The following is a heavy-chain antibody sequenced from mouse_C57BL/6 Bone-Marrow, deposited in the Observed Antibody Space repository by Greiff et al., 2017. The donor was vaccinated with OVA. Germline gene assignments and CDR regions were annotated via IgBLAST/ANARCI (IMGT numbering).Heavy chain of an antibody. CDR2: IDPSDSYT. CDR1: GYIFTSYW. CDR3: ASAVFAY. J-gene: IGHJ3*01. V-gene: IGHV1-52*01. Sequence: QVQLQQPGAELVRPGSSVKLSCKASGYIFTSYWMHWVKQRPIQGLEWIGNIDPSDSYTNYNQKFKGKATLTVDTSSSTAYMQLSSLTSEDSAVYYCASAVFAYWGQGTLVTVSA.